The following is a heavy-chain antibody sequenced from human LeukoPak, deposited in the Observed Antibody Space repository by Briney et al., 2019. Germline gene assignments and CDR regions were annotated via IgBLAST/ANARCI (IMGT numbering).Heavy chain of an antibody. J-gene: IGHJ4*02. CDR3: ASAVLFSPESNL. CDR1: GYTLTELS. V-gene: IGHV1-24*01. Sequence: VASVKVSCKVSGYTLTELSMHWVRQAPGKGLEWMGGFDPEDGETIYAQKFQGRVTMTEDTSTDTAYMELSSLRSEDTAVYYCASAVLFSPESNLWGQGTLVTVSS. CDR2: FDPEDGET. D-gene: IGHD2-8*01.